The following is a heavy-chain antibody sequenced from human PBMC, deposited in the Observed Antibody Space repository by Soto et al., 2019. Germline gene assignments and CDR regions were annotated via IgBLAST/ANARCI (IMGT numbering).Heavy chain of an antibody. D-gene: IGHD3-16*01. J-gene: IGHJ4*02. CDR3: ARDPYDPDVGDY. V-gene: IGHV1-69*13. CDR2: IIPIFGTA. Sequence: VKVSCKASGGTFSSYAISWVRQAPGQGLEWMGGIIPIFGTANYAQKFQGRVTITADESTSTAYMELSSLRSEDTAVYYCARDPYDPDVGDYWGQGTLVTVSS. CDR1: GGTFSSYA.